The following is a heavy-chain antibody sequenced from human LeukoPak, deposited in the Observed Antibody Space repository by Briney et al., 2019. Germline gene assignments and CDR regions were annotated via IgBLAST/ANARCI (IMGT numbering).Heavy chain of an antibody. J-gene: IGHJ4*02. CDR3: AREGEQWPYDY. CDR2: INHSGST. CDR1: GRSFSGYY. Sequence: SETLSLTCAVYGRSFSGYYWSWIRQPPGKGLEWIGEINHSGSTNYNPSLKSRVTISVDTSKNQFSLKLSSVTAADTAVYYCAREGEQWPYDYWGQGTLVTVSS. D-gene: IGHD6-19*01. V-gene: IGHV4-34*01.